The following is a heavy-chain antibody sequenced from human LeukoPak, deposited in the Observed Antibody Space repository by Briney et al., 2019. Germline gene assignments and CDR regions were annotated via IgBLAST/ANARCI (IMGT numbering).Heavy chain of an antibody. CDR2: INPSGTTI. Sequence: GGSLRLSCAVSGFSFSDYYMVWVRQAPGQGLECISHINPSGTTIHYADSVKGRFTISRDNARNSLYLQMNSLRAEDTATYYCVRDRDCIWGTANYDAYDIWGQGTTATVA. CDR1: GFSFSDYY. CDR3: VRDRDCIWGTANYDAYDI. D-gene: IGHD3-16*01. J-gene: IGHJ3*02. V-gene: IGHV3-11*04.